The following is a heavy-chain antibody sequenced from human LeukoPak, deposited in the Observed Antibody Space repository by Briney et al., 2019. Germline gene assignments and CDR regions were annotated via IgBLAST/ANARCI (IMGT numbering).Heavy chain of an antibody. D-gene: IGHD5-18*01. CDR3: ARDQSGYSYGYDFDH. V-gene: IGHV1-2*04. J-gene: IGHJ4*02. Sequence: ASVKVSCKASGYTFTSYYMHWVRQAPGQGLEWMGWINPNSGGTNYAQKFQGWVTMTRDTSISTAYMELSRLRSDDTAVYYCARDQSGYSYGYDFDHWGQGTLVTVSS. CDR1: GYTFTSYY. CDR2: INPNSGGT.